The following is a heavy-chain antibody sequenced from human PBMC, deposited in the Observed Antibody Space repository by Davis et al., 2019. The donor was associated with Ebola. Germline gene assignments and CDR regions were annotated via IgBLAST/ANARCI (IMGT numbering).Heavy chain of an antibody. CDR2: IWYDGSNK. Sequence: PGGSLRLSCAASGFTFSSYGMHWVRQAPGKGLEWVAFIWYDGSNKYYADSVKGRFTISRDNSKNTLYLQMNSLRAEDTAVYYCAREFAYCSGGSCYSGGGVFDYWGQGTLVTVSS. V-gene: IGHV3-33*01. CDR3: AREFAYCSGGSCYSGGGVFDY. J-gene: IGHJ4*02. CDR1: GFTFSSYG. D-gene: IGHD2-15*01.